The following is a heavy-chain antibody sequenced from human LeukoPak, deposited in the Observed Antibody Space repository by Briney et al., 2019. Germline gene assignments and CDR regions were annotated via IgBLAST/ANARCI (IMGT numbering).Heavy chain of an antibody. CDR2: IYYSGST. V-gene: IGHV4-39*07. CDR3: ARDKGHFDVDY. Sequence: PSETLSLTCTVSGGSISSSSYYWGWIREPPGKGLEWIGFIYYSGSTYYNPSLKSRLTISADTSKNQFSLKLSSVTAADTAVYYCARDKGHFDVDYWGQGTLVTVSS. CDR1: GGSISSSSYY. D-gene: IGHD3-9*01. J-gene: IGHJ4*02.